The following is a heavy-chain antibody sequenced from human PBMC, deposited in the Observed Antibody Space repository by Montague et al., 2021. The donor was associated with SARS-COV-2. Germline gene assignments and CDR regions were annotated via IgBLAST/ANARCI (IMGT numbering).Heavy chain of an antibody. J-gene: IGHJ3*02. Sequence: PALVKPTQTLTLTCSFSGFLLSASGVGVGWIRQPPGQAPEWLALICWDDDKRYSPSLKNRLTVTKDTSKNQVVLTMTNMDPVDTATYYCARRPGWGGDTYDTWGQGTTVTVSA. CDR2: ICWDDDK. V-gene: IGHV2-5*02. CDR1: GFLLSASGVG. D-gene: IGHD3-16*01. CDR3: ARRPGWGGDTYDT.